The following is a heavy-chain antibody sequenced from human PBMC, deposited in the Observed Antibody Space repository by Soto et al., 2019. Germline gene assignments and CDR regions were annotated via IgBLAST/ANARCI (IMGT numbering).Heavy chain of an antibody. D-gene: IGHD3-22*01. CDR2: VYSSGST. J-gene: IGHJ4*02. CDR3: ASDIGDSSIDY. Sequence: SETLSLTCTVSGGSINSSYWSWIRQSDGKGLEWIGRVYSSGSTFYNPSLKSRLTMSVDTPNNQFSLKLSSVTAADTAVYPCASDIGDSSIDYWGLGTLVTVSS. V-gene: IGHV4-4*07. CDR1: GGSINSSY.